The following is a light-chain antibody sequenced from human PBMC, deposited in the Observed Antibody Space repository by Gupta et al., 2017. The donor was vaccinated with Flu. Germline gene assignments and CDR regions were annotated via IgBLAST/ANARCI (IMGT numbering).Light chain of an antibody. CDR1: KLGEKF. J-gene: IGLJ1*01. Sequence: SPGQTASITCSGGKLGEKFVCWYQQKPGQSPVLVIYQDKRRPSGIPERYSGSMSGNTATLTISGTQPMDEADYYCQAWDTHSTVFGPGTKVTVL. V-gene: IGLV3-1*01. CDR2: QDK. CDR3: QAWDTHSTV.